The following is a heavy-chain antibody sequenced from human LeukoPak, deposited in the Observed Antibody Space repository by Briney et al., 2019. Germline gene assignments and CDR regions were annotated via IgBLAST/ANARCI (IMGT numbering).Heavy chain of an antibody. CDR1: GGSISSYY. D-gene: IGHD3-10*01. CDR2: INHSGST. Sequence: SETLSLTCTVSGGSISSYYWSWIRQPPGKGLEWIGEINHSGSTNYNPSLKSRVTISVDASKNQFSLKLSSVTAADTVVYYCARLNYYGSGSRSYYMDVWGKGTTVTISS. J-gene: IGHJ6*03. V-gene: IGHV4-34*01. CDR3: ARLNYYGSGSRSYYMDV.